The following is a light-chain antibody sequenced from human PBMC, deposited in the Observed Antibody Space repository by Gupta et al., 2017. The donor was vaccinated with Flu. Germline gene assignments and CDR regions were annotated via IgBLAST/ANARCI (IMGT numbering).Light chain of an antibody. CDR2: EVS. J-gene: IGLJ2*01. V-gene: IGLV2-18*01. Sequence: QSALTQPPSMSGSPGQSAPISCPGTSSDVGRYNRVSWYQQSPGTAPKLIIYEVSNRPSGVPDRFSGSKSGNTAPLTISGLQAEDEADYYCSVYTTSSTLVFGGGTKLTVL. CDR3: SVYTTSSTLV. CDR1: SSDVGRYNR.